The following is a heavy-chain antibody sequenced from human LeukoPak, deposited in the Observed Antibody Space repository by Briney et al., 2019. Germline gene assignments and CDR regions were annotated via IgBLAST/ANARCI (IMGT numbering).Heavy chain of an antibody. CDR2: INHSGST. CDR3: ARGVSNGYVY. D-gene: IGHD5-18*01. CDR1: GGSFSGYY. V-gene: IGHV4-34*01. J-gene: IGHJ4*02. Sequence: PSETLSLTCAVYGGSFSGYYWSWIRQPPGKGLEWIGEINHSGSTNYNPSLKSRVTISVDTSKNQFSLKLSSVTAADTAVYYYARGVSNGYVYWGQGTLVTVSS.